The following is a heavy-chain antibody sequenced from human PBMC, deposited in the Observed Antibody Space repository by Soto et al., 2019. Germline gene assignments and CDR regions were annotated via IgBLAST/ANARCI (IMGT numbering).Heavy chain of an antibody. CDR3: ARGPIVVVTASARSLYGMDV. V-gene: IGHV1-69*13. D-gene: IGHD2-21*02. CDR2: IIPIFGTA. J-gene: IGHJ6*02. CDR1: GGTFSSYA. Sequence: GASVKVSCKACGGTFSSYAISWVRQAPGQGLEWMGGIIPIFGTASYAQKFQGRVTITADESTSTAYMELSSLRSEDTAVYYCARGPIVVVTASARSLYGMDVWGQGTTVTVSS.